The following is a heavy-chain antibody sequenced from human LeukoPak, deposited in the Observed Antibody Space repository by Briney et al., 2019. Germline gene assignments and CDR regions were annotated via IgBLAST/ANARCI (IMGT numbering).Heavy chain of an antibody. J-gene: IGHJ4*02. D-gene: IGHD5-12*01. CDR1: GGSISSSSYY. Sequence: SETLSLTCTVSGGSISSSSYYWGWIRQPPGKGLEWIGSIYYSGSTYYNPSLKSRVSISVDTSKNQFSLELTSVTAADAAVYYCARGQNIVAAIPLDYWGQGTLVTVSS. CDR3: ARGQNIVAAIPLDY. V-gene: IGHV4-39*07. CDR2: IYYSGST.